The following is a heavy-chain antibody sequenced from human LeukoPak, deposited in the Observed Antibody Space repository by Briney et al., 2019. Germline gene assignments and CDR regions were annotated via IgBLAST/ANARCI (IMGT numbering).Heavy chain of an antibody. CDR3: AKADLSGYYSLFDY. V-gene: IGHV3-23*01. J-gene: IGHJ4*02. D-gene: IGHD3-22*01. Sequence: GGCLRLSCAASVFTFSSYSMSWVRQARWKGLEWVSAISGSGGSTYYADSVKGRFTISRDNSKNTLYLQMNSLRAEDTAVYYCAKADLSGYYSLFDYWGQGTLVTVSS. CDR2: ISGSGGST. CDR1: VFTFSSYS.